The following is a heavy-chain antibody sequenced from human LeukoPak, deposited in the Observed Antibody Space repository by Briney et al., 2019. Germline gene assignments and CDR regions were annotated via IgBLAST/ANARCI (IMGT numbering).Heavy chain of an antibody. CDR3: SILTGSDFDY. J-gene: IGHJ4*02. V-gene: IGHV3-30*03. CDR2: ISYDGSNK. CDR1: GFTFSSYG. D-gene: IGHD3-9*01. Sequence: PGGSLRLSCAASGFTFSSYGMHWVRQAPGKGLEWVAVISYDGSNKYYADSVKGRFTISRDNSKNTLCLQMNSLRAEDTAVYYCSILTGSDFDYWGQGTLVTVSS.